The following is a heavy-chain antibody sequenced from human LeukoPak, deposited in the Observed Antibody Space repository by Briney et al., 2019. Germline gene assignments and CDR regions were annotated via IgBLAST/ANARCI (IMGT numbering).Heavy chain of an antibody. D-gene: IGHD3-10*01. V-gene: IGHV1-8*01. CDR2: MNPNSGNT. CDR1: GYTFTSDD. J-gene: IGHJ5*02. CDR3: ARSMVRGAPNWFDP. Sequence: ASVKVSCKASGYTFTSDDINWVRQATGQGLEWMGWMNPNSGNTGYAQKFQGRVTMTRNTSISTAYMELSSLRSEDTAVYYCARSMVRGAPNWFDPWGQGTLVTVSS.